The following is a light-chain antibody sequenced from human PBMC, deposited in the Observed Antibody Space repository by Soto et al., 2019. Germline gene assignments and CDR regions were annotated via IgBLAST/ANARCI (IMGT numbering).Light chain of an antibody. CDR2: GAS. CDR3: QQYNNWPRT. CDR1: QSVSGN. Sequence: EIVMTQSPATLSVSPGERATLSCRASQSVSGNLAGYQQKPGPAPRLLIYGASTRATGIPARFRGRGSGTEFTPTISSLQSEDVAVDYCQQYNNWPRTVGQGTKVEIK. V-gene: IGKV3-15*01. J-gene: IGKJ1*01.